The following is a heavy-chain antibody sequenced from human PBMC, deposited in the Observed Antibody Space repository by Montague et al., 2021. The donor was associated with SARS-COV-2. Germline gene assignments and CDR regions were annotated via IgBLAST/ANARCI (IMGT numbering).Heavy chain of an antibody. J-gene: IGHJ6*02. CDR1: GGSIRSGSYY. D-gene: IGHD4-17*01. V-gene: IGHV4-61*02. CDR2: IYSSGST. Sequence: TLSLTCTVSGGSIRSGSYYWSWIRQPAGKGLEWIGRIYSSGSTNYNPSLKSRVTMSVDTSKNQFSLKVSSVTAADTAVYYCARDYGDYSYHYGLDVWGQGTTVTFSS. CDR3: ARDYGDYSYHYGLDV.